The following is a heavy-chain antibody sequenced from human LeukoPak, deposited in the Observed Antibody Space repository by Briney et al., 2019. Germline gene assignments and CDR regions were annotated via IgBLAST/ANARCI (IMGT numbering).Heavy chain of an antibody. CDR3: ARWVNSGSYKMYYGLDV. D-gene: IGHD1-26*01. J-gene: IGHJ6*02. V-gene: IGHV3-21*01. CDR1: GFIFSDYS. Sequence: PGGSLRLSCAASGFIFSDYSMNWVRQAPGEGLEWVSSISSLGTYIYYVDSVKGRFTVSRGNAKNSLYLQMNSLRVEDTAVYYCARWVNSGSYKMYYGLDVWGQGTTVTVSS. CDR2: ISSLGTYI.